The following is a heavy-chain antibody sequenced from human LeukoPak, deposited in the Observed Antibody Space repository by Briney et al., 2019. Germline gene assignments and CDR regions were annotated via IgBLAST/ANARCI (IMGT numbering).Heavy chain of an antibody. D-gene: IGHD3-22*01. CDR2: ISSDGTNK. CDR3: RAATRYLDYYYDY. V-gene: IGHV3-30*03. Sequence: GGSLRLSCAASRFTFSIFGVHWVRQAPGKGLEWIAVISSDGTNKYYAGSVRGRFTISRDNSKDTLYLQMSSLRIEDTAIYYCRAATRYLDYYYDYWGQGTLVTVSS. J-gene: IGHJ4*02. CDR1: RFTFSIFG.